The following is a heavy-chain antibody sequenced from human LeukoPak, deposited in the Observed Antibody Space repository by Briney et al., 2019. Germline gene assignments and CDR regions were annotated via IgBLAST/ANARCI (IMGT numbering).Heavy chain of an antibody. CDR3: ARMAVGCSGGSCYSDPGDFYYYYYMDV. D-gene: IGHD2-15*01. CDR2: IYSGGGT. J-gene: IGHJ6*03. V-gene: IGHV3-66*01. CDR1: GFTVSSNY. Sequence: GGSLRLSCAASGFTVSSNYMSWVRQAPGKGLEWVSVIYSGGGTYYADSVKGRFTISRDNSKNTLYLQMNSLRAEDTAVYYCARMAVGCSGGSCYSDPGDFYYYYYMDVWGKGTTVTISS.